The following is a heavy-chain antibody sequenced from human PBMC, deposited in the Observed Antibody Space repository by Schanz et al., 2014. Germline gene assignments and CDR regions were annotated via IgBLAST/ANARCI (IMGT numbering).Heavy chain of an antibody. D-gene: IGHD3-10*01. CDR2: IGVDGTTT. Sequence: EVHLVESGGGLVQPGGSLRLSCTASGFTFSSYSMNWVRQAPGKGLEWVSVIGVDGTTTYYADSVKGRFTISRDNSKNTLYLQMNSLRPEDTAVYYCAKYRGYYRVSGSYRELEYWGQGTLVTVSS. CDR3: AKYRGYYRVSGSYRELEY. CDR1: GFTFSSYS. J-gene: IGHJ4*02. V-gene: IGHV3-23*04.